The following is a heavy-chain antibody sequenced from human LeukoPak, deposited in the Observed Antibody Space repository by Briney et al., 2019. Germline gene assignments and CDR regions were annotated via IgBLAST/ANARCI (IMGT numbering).Heavy chain of an antibody. CDR2: IRYDGSNK. J-gene: IGHJ6*03. CDR1: GFTFSSYG. V-gene: IGHV3-30*02. Sequence: PGGSLRLSCAASGFTFSSYGMHWVRQAPGKGLEWVAFIRYDGSNKYYADSVKGRFTISRDNSKNTLYLQMNSLRAEDTAVYYCARTRELLRDYYYYYMDVWGKGTTVTVSS. D-gene: IGHD1-26*01. CDR3: ARTRELLRDYYYYYMDV.